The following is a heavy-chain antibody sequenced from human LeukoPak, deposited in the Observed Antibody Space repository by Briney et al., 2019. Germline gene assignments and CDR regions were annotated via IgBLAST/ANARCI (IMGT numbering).Heavy chain of an antibody. CDR2: ISGSGGST. CDR1: GFAFSSYA. CDR3: AKPRDYYDLIFDY. Sequence: PGGSLRLSCAASGFAFSSYAMSWVRQAPGKGLEWVSAISGSGGSTYYADSVKGRFTISRDNSKNTLYLQMNSLRAEDTAVYYCAKPRDYYDLIFDYWGQGTLVTVSS. J-gene: IGHJ4*02. D-gene: IGHD3-22*01. V-gene: IGHV3-23*01.